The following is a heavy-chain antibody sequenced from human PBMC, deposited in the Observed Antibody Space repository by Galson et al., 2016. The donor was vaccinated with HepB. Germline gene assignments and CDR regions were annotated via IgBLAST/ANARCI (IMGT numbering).Heavy chain of an antibody. Sequence: SLRLSCAASGFSFNNYAMHWVRQAPGKGLEWVSAIVGNGGSTFYADSLQGRFAISRDNSKNTLYLQMKSLRGADTAIYYCARGRDVVARSGVDFWGQGTLVTVSS. CDR1: GFSFNNYA. CDR3: ARGRDVVARSGVDF. CDR2: IVGNGGST. V-gene: IGHV3-23*01. J-gene: IGHJ4*02. D-gene: IGHD3-3*01.